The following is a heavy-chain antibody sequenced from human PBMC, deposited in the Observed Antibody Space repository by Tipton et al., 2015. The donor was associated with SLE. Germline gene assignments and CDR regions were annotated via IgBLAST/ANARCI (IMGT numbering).Heavy chain of an antibody. CDR1: GGSISSHY. J-gene: IGHJ4*02. CDR2: IYYSGST. Sequence: TLSLTCTVSGGSISSHYWSWIRRPPGKGLEWIGYIYYSGSTNYNPSLKSRVTISVDTSKNQFSLKLSSVTAADTAVYYCARVEGDGYFDYWGQGTLVTVSS. CDR3: ARVEGDGYFDY. D-gene: IGHD3-10*01. V-gene: IGHV4-59*11.